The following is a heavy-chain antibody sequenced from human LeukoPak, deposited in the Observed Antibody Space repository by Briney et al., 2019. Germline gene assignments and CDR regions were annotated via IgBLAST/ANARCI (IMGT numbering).Heavy chain of an antibody. CDR3: AREVVVHPRPYYYYGMDV. D-gene: IGHD3-22*01. V-gene: IGHV3-30-3*01. CDR1: GFTVSNNY. CDR2: ISYDGSNK. Sequence: GSLRLSCAASGFTVSNNYMSWVRQAPGKGLEWVAVISYDGSNKYYADSVKGRFTISRDNSKNTLYLQMNSLRAEDTAVYYCAREVVVHPRPYYYYGMDVWGQGTTVTVSS. J-gene: IGHJ6*02.